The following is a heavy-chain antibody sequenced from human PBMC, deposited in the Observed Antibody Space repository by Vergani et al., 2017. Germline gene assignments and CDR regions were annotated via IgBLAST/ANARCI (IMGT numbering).Heavy chain of an antibody. Sequence: QVQLVQSGAEVKKPGSSVKVSCKASGGTFSSYAISWVRQAPGQGLEWMGRIIPIFGSANYAQKFQGRVTITADESPSTAYMELSSLRSEDTAVYYCARDALNMVRGVSRGRNWFDPWGQGTLVTVSS. CDR3: ARDALNMVRGVSRGRNWFDP. CDR2: IIPIFGSA. D-gene: IGHD3-10*01. V-gene: IGHV1-69*13. CDR1: GGTFSSYA. J-gene: IGHJ5*02.